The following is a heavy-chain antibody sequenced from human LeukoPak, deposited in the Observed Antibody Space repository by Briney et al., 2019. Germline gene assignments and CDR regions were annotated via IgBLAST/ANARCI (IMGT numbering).Heavy chain of an antibody. CDR3: VRHDGRGGATMGALDS. CDR1: TDSISSSSHH. Sequence: SETLSLTCTVSTDSISSSSHHWGWIRQSPGKGLEWIGSIYYGRTTYYNPSLNSRVAISVVTSKNQFSLQLNSVTAADTAVYYCVRHDGRGGATMGALDSWGQGSLVTVSS. CDR2: IYYGRTT. J-gene: IGHJ4*02. V-gene: IGHV4-39*01. D-gene: IGHD5-12*01.